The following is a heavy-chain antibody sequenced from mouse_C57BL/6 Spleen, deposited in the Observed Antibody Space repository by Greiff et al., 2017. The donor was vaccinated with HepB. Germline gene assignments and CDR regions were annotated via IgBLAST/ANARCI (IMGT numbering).Heavy chain of an antibody. CDR3: TRWGQLRLQY. D-gene: IGHD3-2*02. V-gene: IGHV1-15*01. J-gene: IGHJ3*01. CDR1: GYTFTDYE. Sequence: VQLQQSGAELVRPGASVTLSCKASGYTFTDYEMHWVKQTPVHGLEWIGAIDPETGGTAYNQKFKDKAILTADKSSSTAYMELRSLTSEDSAVYYCTRWGQLRLQYWGQGTLVTVSA. CDR2: IDPETGGT.